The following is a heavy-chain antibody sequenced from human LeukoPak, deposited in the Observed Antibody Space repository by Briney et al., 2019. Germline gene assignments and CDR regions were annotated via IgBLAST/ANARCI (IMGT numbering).Heavy chain of an antibody. D-gene: IGHD2-8*02. V-gene: IGHV3-30*03. CDR2: ISYDGSNK. CDR1: GFTFSSYG. CDR3: ARGGNTGFDY. Sequence: GGSLRLSCAASGFTFSSYGMHWVRQAPGKGLEWVAIISYDGSNKYYADSVQGRFTISRDNSKNTLYLQMNSLRAEDTAVYYCARGGNTGFDYWGQGTLVTVSS. J-gene: IGHJ4*02.